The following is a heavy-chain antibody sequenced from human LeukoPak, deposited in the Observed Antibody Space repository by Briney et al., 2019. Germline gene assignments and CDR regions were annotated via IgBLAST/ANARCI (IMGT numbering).Heavy chain of an antibody. Sequence: GGSLRLSCAASGFTFSSYIMNWVRQAPGKGPEWVSYISSSSSTIYYADSVKGRFTISRDNAKNSLYLQMNSLRDEDTAVYYCAREGEYYDILTGYYGFDYWGQGTLVTVSS. D-gene: IGHD3-9*01. J-gene: IGHJ4*02. V-gene: IGHV3-48*02. CDR2: ISSSSSTI. CDR1: GFTFSSYI. CDR3: AREGEYYDILTGYYGFDY.